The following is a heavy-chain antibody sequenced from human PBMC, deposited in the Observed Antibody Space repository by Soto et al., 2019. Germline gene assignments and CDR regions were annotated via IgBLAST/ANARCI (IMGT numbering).Heavy chain of an antibody. CDR2: IKSKADGGTI. CDR1: GVTVSNAW. Sequence: EVQLVESGGGLVKPGASLRVSCAASGVTVSNAWMSWVRQAPGKGLEWVGRIKSKADGGTIDFAAPVKGRFTISRDDLQNMCHLQINNLKIEDTPIYYFTRASYGYGANWGQRTRVTVSS. D-gene: IGHD5-12*01. J-gene: IGHJ1*01. CDR3: TRASYGYGAN. V-gene: IGHV3-15*01.